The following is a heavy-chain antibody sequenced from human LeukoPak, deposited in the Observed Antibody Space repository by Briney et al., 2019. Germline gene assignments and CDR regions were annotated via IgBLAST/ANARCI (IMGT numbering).Heavy chain of an antibody. CDR2: IWHDGSKT. D-gene: IGHD4-17*01. V-gene: IGHV3-33*01. J-gene: IGHJ4*02. CDR1: GVIFSRYD. CDR3: ARDPPTVTSHFDY. Sequence: GGSLRLSCVASGVIFSRYDMHWVRQAPGKGLEWVALIWHDGSKTHYADSVKGRFTISRDDSKSTLYVQMNSLRVEDTAVYSCARDPPTVTSHFDYCGQGALVTVSS.